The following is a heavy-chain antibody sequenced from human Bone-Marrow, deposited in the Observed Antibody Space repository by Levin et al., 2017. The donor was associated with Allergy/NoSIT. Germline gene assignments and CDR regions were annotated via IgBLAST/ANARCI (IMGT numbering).Heavy chain of an antibody. J-gene: IGHJ4*02. Sequence: SCTVSGGSISSGGYYWSWIRQHPGKGLEWIGYIYYSGSTYYNPSLKSRVTISVDTSKNQFSLKLSSVTAADTAVYYCARGTAAAGKGFDYWGQGTLVTVSS. CDR2: IYYSGST. V-gene: IGHV4-31*03. CDR3: ARGTAAAGKGFDY. D-gene: IGHD6-13*01. CDR1: GGSISSGGYY.